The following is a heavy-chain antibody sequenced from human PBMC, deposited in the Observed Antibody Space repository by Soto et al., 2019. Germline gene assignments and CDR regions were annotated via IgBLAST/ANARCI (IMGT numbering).Heavy chain of an antibody. V-gene: IGHV3-23*01. Sequence: PGGSLRLSCAASGFTFSSYAMSWVRQAPGKGLEWVSAISGSGGSTYYADSVKGRFTISRDNSKNTLYLQMNSLRAEDTAVYYCAKVLTMIVVVITTGIDYWGQGTLVTVSS. CDR3: AKVLTMIVVVITTGIDY. J-gene: IGHJ4*02. CDR2: ISGSGGST. CDR1: GFTFSSYA. D-gene: IGHD3-22*01.